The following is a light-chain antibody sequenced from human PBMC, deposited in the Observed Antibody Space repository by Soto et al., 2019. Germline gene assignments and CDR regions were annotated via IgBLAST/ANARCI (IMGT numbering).Light chain of an antibody. Sequence: QSALTQPASVSGSPGQSITISCTGTSSDIGGYNYVSWYQQHPGKDPKLMIFEVSDRTSGVSNRFSGSKSDNTASLTISGLQAEDEADYYCSSYTTSTPGVFGGGTKLPVL. V-gene: IGLV2-14*01. CDR1: SSDIGGYNY. J-gene: IGLJ3*02. CDR3: SSYTTSTPGV. CDR2: EVS.